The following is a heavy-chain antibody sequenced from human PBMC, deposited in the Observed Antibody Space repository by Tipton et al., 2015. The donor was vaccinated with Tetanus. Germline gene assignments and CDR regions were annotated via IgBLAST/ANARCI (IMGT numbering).Heavy chain of an antibody. CDR3: ARVHTPGLLGRYPFDS. J-gene: IGHJ4*02. Sequence: SLRLSCAASGFAFFDYSMNWVRQAPGKGLEWVSSISGSGNYIYYADSVKGRFTISRANAKNSLYLQMNSLRADDTAVYFYARVHTPGLLGRYPFDSWGQGTLVTVSS. D-gene: IGHD2-21*02. V-gene: IGHV3-21*01. CDR1: GFAFFDYS. CDR2: ISGSGNYI.